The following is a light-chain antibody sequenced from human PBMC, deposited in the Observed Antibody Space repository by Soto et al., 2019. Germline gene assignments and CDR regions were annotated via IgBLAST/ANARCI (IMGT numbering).Light chain of an antibody. CDR2: GAS. V-gene: IGKV3-20*01. J-gene: IGKJ5*01. CDR3: QHYVERSPIT. CDR1: QSVSSR. Sequence: ESVLTQSPGTLSLPPGERAILSCRACQSVSSRLAWYQQKPGQAPRLLISGASSRATGIPVRFSGSGSGTDFTLTISRLEPEDFALYYCQHYVERSPITCGQGTRLEIK.